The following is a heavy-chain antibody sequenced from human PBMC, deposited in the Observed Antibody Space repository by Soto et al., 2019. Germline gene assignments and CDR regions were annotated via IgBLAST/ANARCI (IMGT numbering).Heavy chain of an antibody. CDR3: AKGGHLSFFDY. CDR2: VSGVGEET. J-gene: IGHJ4*02. V-gene: IGHV3-23*01. CDR1: GLKFSHYA. Sequence: EVQLSDSGGGLVQPGGSLRLSCEASGLKFSHYAMTWVRQAPGRGPEWVSTVSGVGEETFYADSVRGRFTISRDNSKDTAYLVMNSLRVEDTAVYYCAKGGHLSFFDYWGQGTLVTVSS.